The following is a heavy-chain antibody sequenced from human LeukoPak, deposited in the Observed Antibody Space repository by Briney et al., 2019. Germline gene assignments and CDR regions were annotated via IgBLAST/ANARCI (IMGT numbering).Heavy chain of an antibody. D-gene: IGHD7-27*01. CDR2: ISGSRGTT. CDR1: GFTFSYYS. V-gene: IGHV3-23*01. CDR3: AKDAYLGSNWLDP. Sequence: GGSLRLSCAASGFTFSYYSMNWVRQAPGKGLEWVSAISGSRGTTYYADSVKGRFTISRDNSKNTLYLQMNRLRAEDTAVYYCAKDAYLGSNWLDPWGQGTLVTVSS. J-gene: IGHJ5*02.